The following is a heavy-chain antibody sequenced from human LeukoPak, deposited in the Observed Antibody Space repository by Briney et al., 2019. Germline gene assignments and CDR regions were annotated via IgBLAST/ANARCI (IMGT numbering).Heavy chain of an antibody. V-gene: IGHV3-30*02. Sequence: GSLRLSCAASGFTFSSYGMYWVRQAPGKGLEWVAFIRYDGSNEYYADSVKGRFTVSRDNSKNTLYLQMKSLRAEDTAVYYCAKGGGYEAQYYYYYLDVWSKGTTVTISS. CDR1: GFTFSSYG. J-gene: IGHJ6*03. CDR2: IRYDGSNE. CDR3: AKGGGYEAQYYYYYLDV. D-gene: IGHD5-12*01.